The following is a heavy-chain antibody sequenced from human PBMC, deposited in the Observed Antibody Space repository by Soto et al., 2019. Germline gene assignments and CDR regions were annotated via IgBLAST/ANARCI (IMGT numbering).Heavy chain of an antibody. J-gene: IGHJ6*02. D-gene: IGHD3-9*01. Sequence: PGGSLRLSCEGSGFTFTNAWMSWVRQAPGKGLEWVGRIKSNTDGGTADYAAPVKGRFTISRDDSKNTLYLQMNSLKTEDTAVYYCATGSPNYDIGYYGMDVWGQGTTVTVSS. CDR3: ATGSPNYDIGYYGMDV. CDR2: IKSNTDGGTA. CDR1: GFTFTNAW. V-gene: IGHV3-15*01.